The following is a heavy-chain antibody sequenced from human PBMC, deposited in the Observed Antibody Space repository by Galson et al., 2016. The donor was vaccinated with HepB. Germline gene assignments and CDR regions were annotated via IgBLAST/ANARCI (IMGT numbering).Heavy chain of an antibody. CDR3: ARIGLGYSSPFPDY. CDR2: ISYDGSNR. CDR1: GFTFSTYG. D-gene: IGHD6-19*01. V-gene: IGHV3-30*03. J-gene: IGHJ4*02. Sequence: SLRLSCAASGFTFSTYGIHWVRQAPGKGLEWVAAISYDGSNRLKADAVKGRVTISGDNTMNTLFLQMNSLRVDDTAVYYCARIGLGYSSPFPDYWGQGTLVTVSS.